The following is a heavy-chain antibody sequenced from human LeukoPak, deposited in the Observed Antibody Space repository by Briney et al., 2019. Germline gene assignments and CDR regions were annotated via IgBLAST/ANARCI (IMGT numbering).Heavy chain of an antibody. J-gene: IGHJ4*02. CDR2: ISGSGTDI. V-gene: IGHV3-21*01. CDR3: ARDKTYGEQFDS. CDR1: GFTFNTYS. D-gene: IGHD4-17*01. Sequence: PGGSLRLSCAASGFTFNTYSMNWVRQTPGKGLEWVSSISGSGTDIYYADSTKGRITISRENAKNSLYLQMNSLRAEDTAVYYCARDKTYGEQFDSWGQGTLVTVSS.